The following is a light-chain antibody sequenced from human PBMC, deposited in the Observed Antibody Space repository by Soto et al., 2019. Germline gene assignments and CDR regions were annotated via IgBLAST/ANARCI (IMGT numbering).Light chain of an antibody. CDR2: DAY. V-gene: IGLV7-46*01. CDR3: ALYIGHWV. J-gene: IGLJ3*02. Sequence: QAVVTQEPSLTVSPGGTVTLTCGSSTGSLTRGQFIYWFQQRPGQAPWTLIYDAYKKHSWTPGRLSGSFSGGKGVLTLSGAQPEDEAEYYCALYIGHWVFGEGTKVTVL. CDR1: TGSLTRGQF.